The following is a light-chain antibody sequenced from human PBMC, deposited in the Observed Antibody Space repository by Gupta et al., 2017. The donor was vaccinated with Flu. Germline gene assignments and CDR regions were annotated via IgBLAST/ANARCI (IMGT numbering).Light chain of an antibody. CDR2: AAS. CDR1: QNIDRY. Sequence: DIQMTQSSSSLSASVGDRVTITCRASQNIDRYLNWYQQKSGKAPKLLIYAASTLHSGVPSRCSGTGHGTDFTLTISSLLPEDFAVYYCQQSHSRPLTFGGGTKVEIK. J-gene: IGKJ4*01. CDR3: QQSHSRPLT. V-gene: IGKV1-39*01.